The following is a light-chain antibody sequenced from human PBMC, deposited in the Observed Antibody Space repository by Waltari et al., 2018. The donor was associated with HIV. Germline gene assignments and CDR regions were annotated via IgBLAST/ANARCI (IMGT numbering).Light chain of an antibody. CDR1: SSNIGSNI. CDR3: AAWDDSLNGM. Sequence: QSVLTQPPLVSGTPGQNVTISCSGSSSNIGSNILTWYQQLPGAAPKLLIYTNDQRPSGVPDRFSGSKSGTSASLAISGLQSADEADYYCAAWDDSLNGMFGGGTKLTVL. V-gene: IGLV1-44*01. J-gene: IGLJ3*02. CDR2: TND.